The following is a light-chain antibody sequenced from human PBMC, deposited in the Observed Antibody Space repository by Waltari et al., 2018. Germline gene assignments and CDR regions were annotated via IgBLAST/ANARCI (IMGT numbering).Light chain of an antibody. CDR2: EVS. V-gene: IGLV2-23*02. Sequence: QSALTQPASVSGSPGQSLTISCTGTSSDVGSYTLVSWYQQHPGKAPKLMIYEVSKRPSGVSNRFSGSKSGNTASLTISGLQAEDEADYYCCSYAGSSTPTFGGGTKLTVL. CDR3: CSYAGSSTPT. J-gene: IGLJ2*01. CDR1: SSDVGSYTL.